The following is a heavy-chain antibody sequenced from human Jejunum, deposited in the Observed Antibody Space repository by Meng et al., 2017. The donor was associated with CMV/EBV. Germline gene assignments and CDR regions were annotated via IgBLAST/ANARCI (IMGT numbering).Heavy chain of an antibody. CDR3: ARRGTSSSWDY. V-gene: IGHV3-11*01. CDR2: ISTSGSTI. Sequence: AASGFTFSAYYMSWIRQAPGKGLEWVSYISTSGSTIYYADSVKGRFTISRDNAKNSLYLQMNSLRAEDTAMYYCARRGTSSSWDYWGLGTLVTVSS. D-gene: IGHD6-13*01. CDR1: GFTFSAYY. J-gene: IGHJ4*02.